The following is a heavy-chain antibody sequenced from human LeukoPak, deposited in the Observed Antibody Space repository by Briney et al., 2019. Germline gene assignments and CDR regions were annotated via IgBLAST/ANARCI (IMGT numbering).Heavy chain of an antibody. CDR3: ARESYYDSSGYYYVPLDP. CDR1: GGTFSSYA. CDR2: IIPIFGTA. V-gene: IGHV1-69*13. Sequence: SVKVSCKASGGTFSSYAISWVRQAPGQGLEWKGGIIPIFGTANYAQKFQGRVTITADESTSTAYMELSSLRSEDTAVYYCARESYYDSSGYYYVPLDPWGQGTLVTVSS. J-gene: IGHJ5*02. D-gene: IGHD3-22*01.